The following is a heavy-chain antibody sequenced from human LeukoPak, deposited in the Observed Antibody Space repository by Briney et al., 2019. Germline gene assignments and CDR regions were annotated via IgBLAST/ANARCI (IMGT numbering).Heavy chain of an antibody. CDR2: ISSSSSYI. V-gene: IGHV3-21*01. CDR1: GFTFSSYS. CDR3: ARRARGNWFDP. J-gene: IGHJ5*02. Sequence: GGSLRLSCAASGFTFSSYSMNWVRQAPGKGLEWVSSISSSSSYIYYADSAKGRFTISRDNAKNSLYLQMNSLRAEDTAVYYCARRARGNWFDPWGQGTLVTVSS.